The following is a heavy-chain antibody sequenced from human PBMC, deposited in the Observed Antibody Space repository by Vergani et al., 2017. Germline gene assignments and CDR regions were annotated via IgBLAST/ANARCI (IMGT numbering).Heavy chain of an antibody. CDR3: ARHLRQLARNDVFDI. Sequence: QVQLQESGPGLVKPSETLSLTCAVSGYSISSGSYWGWIRQPPGKGLEWIGSIYDSRNNNYSPSLKSRVSISVDTSKNQFSLNLTSVTAADTAVYYCARHLRQLARNDVFDIWGHGTLVTVSS. J-gene: IGHJ3*02. D-gene: IGHD6-6*01. CDR2: IYDSRNN. V-gene: IGHV4-38-2*01. CDR1: GYSISSGSY.